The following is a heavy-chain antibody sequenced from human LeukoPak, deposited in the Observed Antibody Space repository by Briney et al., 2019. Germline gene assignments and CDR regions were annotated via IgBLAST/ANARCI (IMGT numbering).Heavy chain of an antibody. J-gene: IGHJ6*02. CDR1: GYTFTTYG. V-gene: IGHV1-18*01. Sequence: ASVKVSCKASGYTFTTYGISWVRQAPGQGLEWMGWISAYNGNTNYVQKFQGRVTMTTDTSTSTAYMELRSLRSDDTAVYYCAREGQLVGPTPKVHYYGMDFWGQGTTVTVSS. CDR3: AREGQLVGPTPKVHYYGMDF. D-gene: IGHD1-26*01. CDR2: ISAYNGNT.